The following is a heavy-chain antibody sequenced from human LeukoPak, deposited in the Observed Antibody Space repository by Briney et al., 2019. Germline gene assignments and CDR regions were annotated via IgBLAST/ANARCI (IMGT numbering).Heavy chain of an antibody. Sequence: SETLSLTCTLSGDSISSSDHYWVWIRQSPGKGLEWIGSVSQSGNTYYKSSLKSRVTVSIDTSKNEFSLILTSVTAADTAEYYCARHLYYSASGFWYIDLWGRGTLVIVSP. CDR3: ARHLYYSASGFWYIDL. V-gene: IGHV4-39*01. CDR2: VSQSGNT. J-gene: IGHJ2*01. D-gene: IGHD3-10*01. CDR1: GDSISSSDHY.